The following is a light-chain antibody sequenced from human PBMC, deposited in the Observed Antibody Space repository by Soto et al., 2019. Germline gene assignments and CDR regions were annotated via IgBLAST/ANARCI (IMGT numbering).Light chain of an antibody. CDR1: SSNIGTNT. J-gene: IGLJ1*01. Sequence: QSVLTQPPSASGTPGQRVSISCSGSSSNIGTNTVNWYQQLPGTAPKLLIYSNSQRPSGVPDRFSGSKSGTSASLAISGLQSDDDADYYCAAWDDSLSGYAFGTGTKVTVL. CDR2: SNS. V-gene: IGLV1-44*01. CDR3: AAWDDSLSGYA.